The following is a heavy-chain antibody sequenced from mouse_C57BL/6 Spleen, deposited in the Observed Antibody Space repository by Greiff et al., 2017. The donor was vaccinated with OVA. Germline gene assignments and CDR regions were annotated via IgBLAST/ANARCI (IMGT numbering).Heavy chain of an antibody. J-gene: IGHJ4*01. Sequence: DVQLQESGPGLVKPSQSLSLTCSVTGYSITSGYYWNWIRQFPGNKLEWMGYISYDGSNNYNPSLKNRISITRDTSKNQFFLKLNSVTTEDTATYYCARETLYSNYEGGAMDYWGQGTSVTVSS. CDR2: ISYDGSN. V-gene: IGHV3-6*01. CDR1: GYSITSGYY. D-gene: IGHD2-5*01. CDR3: ARETLYSNYEGGAMDY.